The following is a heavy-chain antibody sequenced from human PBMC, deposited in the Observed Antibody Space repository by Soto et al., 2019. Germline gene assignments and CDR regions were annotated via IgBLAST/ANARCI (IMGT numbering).Heavy chain of an antibody. CDR3: ARERGGYSSDY. CDR2: INGDGSYT. V-gene: IGHV3-74*01. CDR1: GFTFRGYW. D-gene: IGHD2-15*01. J-gene: IGHJ4*02. Sequence: EVQLAESGGGLVQPGGSLRLSCVASGFTFRGYWMHWIRQVPGKGLFWVSRINGDGSYTNYADSVKGRFTISRDNAKNTLYLQMNSLRAEDTAVYYCARERGGYSSDYWGQGTLVTVSS.